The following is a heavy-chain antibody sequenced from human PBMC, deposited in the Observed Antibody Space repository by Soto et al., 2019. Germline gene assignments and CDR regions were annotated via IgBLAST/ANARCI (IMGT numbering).Heavy chain of an antibody. CDR2: IIPILGIA. Sequence: SVKLSCKASGGTFSSYTRSWVRQAPGQGLEWMGRIIPILGIANYAQKFQGRVTITADKSTSTAYMELSSLRSEDTAVYYCARPIAAATVVDYYYGMDVWGQGTTVTVSS. CDR3: ARPIAAATVVDYYYGMDV. V-gene: IGHV1-69*02. CDR1: GGTFSSYT. J-gene: IGHJ6*02. D-gene: IGHD6-13*01.